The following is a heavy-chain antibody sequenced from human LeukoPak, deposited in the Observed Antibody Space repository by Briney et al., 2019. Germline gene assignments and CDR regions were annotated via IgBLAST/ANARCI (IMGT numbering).Heavy chain of an antibody. CDR3: ARPNDFWSGYPKYYYYYMDV. J-gene: IGHJ6*03. CDR2: INHSGST. Sequence: SETLSLTCTVSGGSISSYYWSWIRQPPGKGLEWIGEINHSGSTNYNPSLKSRVTISVDTSKNQFSLKLSSVTAADTAVYYCARPNDFWSGYPKYYYYYMDVWGKGTTVTVSS. CDR1: GGSISSYY. D-gene: IGHD3-3*01. V-gene: IGHV4-34*01.